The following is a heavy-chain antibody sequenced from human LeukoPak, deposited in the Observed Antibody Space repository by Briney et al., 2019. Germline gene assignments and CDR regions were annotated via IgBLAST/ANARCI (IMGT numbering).Heavy chain of an antibody. V-gene: IGHV6-1*01. Sequence: SQTLSLTCSISGDSVSSNSAAWNWIRQSPSRGLEWLGRTYYRSKWYYEYAASAKSRITVKSDTSKNQFSLQLNSVTPEDTAVYYCASTHGLIDHWGQGTPVTVSS. CDR3: ASTHGLIDH. D-gene: IGHD2-8*01. CDR1: GDSVSSNSAA. CDR2: TYYRSKWYY. J-gene: IGHJ5*02.